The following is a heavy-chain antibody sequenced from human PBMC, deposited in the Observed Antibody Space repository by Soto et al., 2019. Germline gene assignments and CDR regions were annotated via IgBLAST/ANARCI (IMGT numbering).Heavy chain of an antibody. D-gene: IGHD2-15*01. CDR1: GFSFSSDW. CDR2: IKQDGSEK. J-gene: IGHJ6*02. V-gene: IGHV3-7*01. CDR3: ASFALKCCLYYYGMDV. Sequence: EVQLVEYGGSLVQRGGSLRLSCVASGFSFSSDWMSWVRQAPGKGMERVANIKQDGSEKYYAESVKGRFTISRDNAKNSLYLQMSSLRAEDTAVYYCASFALKCCLYYYGMDVWGQGTTVTVSS.